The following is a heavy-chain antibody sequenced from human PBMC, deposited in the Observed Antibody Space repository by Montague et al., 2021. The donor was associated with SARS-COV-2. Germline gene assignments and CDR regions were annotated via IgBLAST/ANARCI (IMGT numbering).Heavy chain of an antibody. CDR3: ARFGETYRDFDC. D-gene: IGHD3-10*01. V-gene: IGHV3-23*03. CDR2: MYSDGINT. Sequence: SVILSCAASGFTFSSYAMHWVRQAPAKGLEWVSVMYSDGINTFYXDSVKGRFTISRDNSKNTLYLQLNSLRAEDTAVYYCARFGETYRDFDCWGQGTLVTVSS. CDR1: GFTFSSYA. J-gene: IGHJ4*02.